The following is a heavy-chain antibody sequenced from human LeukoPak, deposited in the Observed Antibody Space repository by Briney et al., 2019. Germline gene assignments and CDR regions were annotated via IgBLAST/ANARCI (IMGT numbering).Heavy chain of an antibody. CDR1: GGTFSSYT. CDR3: ARGTGRLKVVPAAIAPFDY. Sequence: GASVKVSCKASGGTFSSYTISWVRQAPGQGLEWMGRIISILGIANYAQKFQGRVTITADKSTSTAYMELSSLRSEDTAVYYCARGTGRLKVVPAAIAPFDYWGQGTLVTVSS. J-gene: IGHJ4*02. D-gene: IGHD2-2*02. V-gene: IGHV1-69*02. CDR2: IISILGIA.